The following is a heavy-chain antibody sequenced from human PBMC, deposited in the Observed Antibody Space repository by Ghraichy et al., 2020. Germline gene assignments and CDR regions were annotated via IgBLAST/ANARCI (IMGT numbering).Heavy chain of an antibody. CDR1: GFTFSSYA. V-gene: IGHV3-23*01. CDR3: ANNGDYEYYFDY. Sequence: GGSLRLSCAASGFTFSSYAMSWVRQAPGKGLEWVSAISGSGGSTYYADSVKGRFTISRDNSKNTLYLQMNSLRAEDTAVYYCANNGDYEYYFDYWGQGTLVTVSS. J-gene: IGHJ4*02. CDR2: ISGSGGST. D-gene: IGHD4-17*01.